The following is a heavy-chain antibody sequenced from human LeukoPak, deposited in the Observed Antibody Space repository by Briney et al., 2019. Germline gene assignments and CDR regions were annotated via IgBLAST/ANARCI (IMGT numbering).Heavy chain of an antibody. CDR2: IYYSGST. Sequence: SEXLSLTCTVSRGSISDYYWSWIRQPPGEGLEWIGYIYYSGSTNYNPSLTSRATISLDTSKNHFSLNLNSVTAADTAVYYCARELKVGNTGYYFDYWGQGTLVTVSS. CDR3: ARELKVGNTGYYFDY. CDR1: RGSISDYY. J-gene: IGHJ4*02. D-gene: IGHD2/OR15-2a*01. V-gene: IGHV4-59*01.